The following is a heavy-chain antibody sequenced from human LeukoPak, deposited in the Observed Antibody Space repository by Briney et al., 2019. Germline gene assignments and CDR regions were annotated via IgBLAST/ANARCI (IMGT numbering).Heavy chain of an antibody. CDR1: GGSISSYY. D-gene: IGHD3-22*01. J-gene: IGHJ6*02. Sequence: SETLSLTCTASGGSISSYYWSWIRQPPGKGLEWIGYIYYSGSTNYNPSLKGRVTISVDTSKNQFSLKLSSVTAADTAVYHCARRYYDSSGYYYVLDVWGQGTTVTVSS. V-gene: IGHV4-59*08. CDR2: IYYSGST. CDR3: ARRYYDSSGYYYVLDV.